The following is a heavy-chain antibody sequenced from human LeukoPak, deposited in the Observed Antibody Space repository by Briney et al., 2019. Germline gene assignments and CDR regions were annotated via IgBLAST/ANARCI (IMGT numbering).Heavy chain of an antibody. V-gene: IGHV4-4*09. CDR1: GGSISSYY. CDR2: IYTSGST. CDR3: ARLEVIVGANYFDY. J-gene: IGHJ4*02. Sequence: SETLSLTCTVSGGSISSYYWSWIRQPPGKGLEWNGYIYTSGSTNYNPSLKSRVTISVDTSKNQFSLKLSSVTAADTAVYYCARLEVIVGANYFDYWGQGTLVTVSS. D-gene: IGHD1-26*01.